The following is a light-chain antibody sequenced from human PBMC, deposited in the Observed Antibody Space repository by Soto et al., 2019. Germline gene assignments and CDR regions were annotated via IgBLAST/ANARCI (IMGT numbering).Light chain of an antibody. CDR1: SSNIESNW. V-gene: IGLV1-40*01. J-gene: IGLJ3*02. CDR3: HSYDSSLSGSV. CDR2: GDN. Sequence: QTVVTQAPSVSGTPGQRVTISCSGSSSNIESNWVYWYQQIPGAAPKLLIYGDNNRPSGVPDRFSGSKSGTSASLAITGLQAEDEADYYCHSYDSSLSGSVFGGGTKLTVL.